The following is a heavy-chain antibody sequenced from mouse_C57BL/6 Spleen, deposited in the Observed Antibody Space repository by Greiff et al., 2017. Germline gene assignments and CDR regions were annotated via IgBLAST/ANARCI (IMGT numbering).Heavy chain of an antibody. V-gene: IGHV1-53*01. CDR2: INPSNGGT. CDR1: GYTFTSYW. Sequence: QVQLQQPGTELVKPGASVKLSCKASGYTFTSYWMHWVKQRPGQGLEWIGNINPSNGGTNYTEKFKSKATLTVDKSSSTAYMQLSSLASEDSAVYYCARGAGTAIYFDYWGQGTTLTGSS. J-gene: IGHJ2*01. D-gene: IGHD4-1*01. CDR3: ARGAGTAIYFDY.